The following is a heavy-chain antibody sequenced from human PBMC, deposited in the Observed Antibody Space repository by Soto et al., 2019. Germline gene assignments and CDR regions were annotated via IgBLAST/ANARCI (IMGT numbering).Heavy chain of an antibody. CDR2: IIPIFGTA. CDR1: GGTFSRYA. CDR3: ARDAMIVVADHEAFDI. Sequence: QVQLVQSGAEVKKPGSSVKVSCKASGGTFSRYAISWVRQAPGQGLEWMGGIIPIFGTANYAQKFQGRVTITADESTSKAYMELSSLRSEDTAVYYCARDAMIVVADHEAFDIWGQGTMVTVSS. J-gene: IGHJ3*02. V-gene: IGHV1-69*12. D-gene: IGHD3-22*01.